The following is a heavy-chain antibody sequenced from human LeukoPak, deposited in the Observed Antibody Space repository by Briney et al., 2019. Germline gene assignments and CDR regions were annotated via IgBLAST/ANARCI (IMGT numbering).Heavy chain of an antibody. CDR1: GFSFHHYH. D-gene: IGHD3-9*01. V-gene: IGHV3-48*02. CDR3: ADGQRYAFDY. Sequence: GGSLTLSYATSGFSFHHYHQKWLRQAPGKGLEWISNIRTTAEGAKYAYYAVSVKGRVTISRDDGKNTLYLHMNSLRDDDTAVYYGADGQRYAFDYRGQGILVTVSS. J-gene: IGHJ4*02. CDR2: IRTTAEGAKYA.